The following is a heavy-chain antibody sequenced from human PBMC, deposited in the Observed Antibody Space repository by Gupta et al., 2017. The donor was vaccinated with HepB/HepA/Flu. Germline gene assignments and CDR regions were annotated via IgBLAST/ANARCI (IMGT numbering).Heavy chain of an antibody. CDR2: ISGSGDNT. CDR3: GKVGGGGRDDY. V-gene: IGHV3-23*01. J-gene: IGHJ4*02. CDR1: GFTFSSYV. Sequence: EVQVLESGGGLVQPGGSLRLSCAASGFTFSSYVMSWVRQAPGKGLEWVSGISGSGDNTYDANSVKGRFTISRDNSKNTLYLQMNSLRAEDTAVYYCGKVGGGGRDDYWGQGTLVTVSS. D-gene: IGHD2-15*01.